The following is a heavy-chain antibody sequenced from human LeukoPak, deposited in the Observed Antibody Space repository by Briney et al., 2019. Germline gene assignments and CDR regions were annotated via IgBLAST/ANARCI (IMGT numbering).Heavy chain of an antibody. D-gene: IGHD2-21*01. CDR2: ISDSGGGA. Sequence: GGSLRLSCAASGFTFSSYAMSWVRQAPGKGLEWVSGISDSGGGAYSADSVKGRFTISRDNSKNTLYLQMNSLRAEDTAVYYCARGLSYSYYYMGVWVKGTTVTVSS. J-gene: IGHJ6*03. CDR3: ARGLSYSYYYMGV. V-gene: IGHV3-23*01. CDR1: GFTFSSYA.